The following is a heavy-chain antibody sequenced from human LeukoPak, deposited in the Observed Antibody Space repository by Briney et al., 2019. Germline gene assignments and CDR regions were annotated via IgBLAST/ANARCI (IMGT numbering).Heavy chain of an antibody. Sequence: GGSLRLSCAASGIIFSNYWMSWVRQAPGKGLEWVANIKQDGSERYYVDSVKGRFTISRDNAKNSLYLQMNSLRAEDTAVYYCATSFSTPANYWGQGTLVTVSS. V-gene: IGHV3-7*01. CDR1: GIIFSNYW. CDR3: ATSFSTPANY. D-gene: IGHD2-2*01. J-gene: IGHJ4*02. CDR2: IKQDGSER.